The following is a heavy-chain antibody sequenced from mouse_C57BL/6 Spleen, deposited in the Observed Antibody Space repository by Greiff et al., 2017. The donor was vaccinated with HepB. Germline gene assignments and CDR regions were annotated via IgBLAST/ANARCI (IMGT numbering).Heavy chain of an antibody. Sequence: EVKVEESGAELVRPGASVKLSCTASGFNIKDDYMHWVKQRPEQGLEWIGWIDPENGDTQYDAKFQGKATITADTSSNTAYLQLSSLTSEDTAVYYCTKGNGNYGDWYFDFWGTGTTVTVSS. CDR1: GFNIKDDY. V-gene: IGHV14-4*01. J-gene: IGHJ1*03. CDR2: IDPENGDT. D-gene: IGHD2-1*01. CDR3: TKGNGNYGDWYFDF.